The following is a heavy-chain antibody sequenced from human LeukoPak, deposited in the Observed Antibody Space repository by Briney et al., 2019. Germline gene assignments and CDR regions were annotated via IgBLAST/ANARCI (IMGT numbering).Heavy chain of an antibody. V-gene: IGHV3-7*01. D-gene: IGHD4/OR15-4a*01. CDR3: ARDTLGEGEDANYAVYYFDY. Sequence: GGSLRLSCAASGFRFNTYWMSWVRQAPGKGLEWVANIKQDGNEKYYADSVKGRFTISRDNGKNSLDQQMNSLRADDTAVYYCARDTLGEGEDANYAVYYFDYWGQGTVVTVSS. CDR2: IKQDGNEK. J-gene: IGHJ4*02. CDR1: GFRFNTYW.